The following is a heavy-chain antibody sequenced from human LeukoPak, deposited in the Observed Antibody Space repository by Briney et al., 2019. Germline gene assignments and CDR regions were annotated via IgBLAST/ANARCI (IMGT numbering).Heavy chain of an antibody. D-gene: IGHD6-19*01. CDR1: GYTFSNYG. CDR2: ISDYNGNT. V-gene: IGHV1-18*01. J-gene: IGHJ4*02. CDR3: ARDGDTSGWYGGFGY. Sequence: GASVKVSCKASGYTFSNYGITWVRQAPGQGLEWMGWISDYNGNTHYSQKLQGRLTTTTDTSTTTAYMELRSLQSDDTAVYYCARDGDTSGWYGGFGYWGQGTLVTVSS.